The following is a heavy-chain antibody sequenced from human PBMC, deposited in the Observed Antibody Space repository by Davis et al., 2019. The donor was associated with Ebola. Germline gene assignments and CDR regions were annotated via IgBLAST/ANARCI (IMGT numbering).Heavy chain of an antibody. D-gene: IGHD2-2*02. Sequence: SVKVSCKASGGTFSGYVINWVRQAPGQGLEWMGGIIPVFGTPNYAQKFQDRVTITADESTTTAYMELRRLRSDDTAVYYCARDGSVAAIELDYWGQRTLVTVSS. CDR1: GGTFSGYV. CDR2: IIPVFGTP. J-gene: IGHJ4*02. CDR3: ARDGSVAAIELDY. V-gene: IGHV1-69*13.